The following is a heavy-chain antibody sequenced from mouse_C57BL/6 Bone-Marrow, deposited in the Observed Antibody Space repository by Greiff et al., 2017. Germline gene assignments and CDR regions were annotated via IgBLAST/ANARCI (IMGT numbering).Heavy chain of an antibody. D-gene: IGHD1-1*01. CDR3: VRQITTVVNDAMDY. V-gene: IGHV10-1*01. CDR1: GFSFNTYA. J-gene: IGHJ4*01. CDR2: IRSKSNNYAT. Sequence: DVMLVESGGGLVQPKGSLKLSCAASGFSFNTYAMNWVRQAPGKGLEWVARIRSKSNNYATYYADSVKDRFTISRDDSESMLYLQMNNLKTEDTAMYYCVRQITTVVNDAMDYWGQGTSVTVSS.